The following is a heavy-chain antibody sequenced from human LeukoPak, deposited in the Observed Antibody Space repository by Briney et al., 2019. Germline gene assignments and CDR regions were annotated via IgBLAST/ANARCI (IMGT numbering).Heavy chain of an antibody. CDR2: IDWDDDK. D-gene: IGHD2-21*02. J-gene: IGHJ4*02. V-gene: IGHV2-70*01. CDR1: GFSLSTSGMC. Sequence: RRSGPTLVNPTQTLTLTCTFSGFSLSTSGMCVSWIRQPPGKALEWLAPIDWDDDKYYSTSLKTRLTISKDTSKNQVVLTMTNMDPVDTATYYCARISVVVTGGYYFDYWGQGTLVTVSS. CDR3: ARISVVVTGGYYFDY.